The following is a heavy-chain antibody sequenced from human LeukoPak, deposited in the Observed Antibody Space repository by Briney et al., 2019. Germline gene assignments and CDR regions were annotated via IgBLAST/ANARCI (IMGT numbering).Heavy chain of an antibody. CDR3: AKDLNSYDFWSGYIF. J-gene: IGHJ4*02. V-gene: IGHV3-23*01. CDR1: EITFSSYA. CDR2: ISGSGGST. Sequence: GGSLRLSCEVSEITFSSYAMSWVRQAPGKGLEWVSAISGSGGSTYYADSVKGRFTISRDNSKNTLYLQMNSLRAEDTAVYYCAKDLNSYDFWSGYIFRGQGTLVTVSS. D-gene: IGHD3-3*01.